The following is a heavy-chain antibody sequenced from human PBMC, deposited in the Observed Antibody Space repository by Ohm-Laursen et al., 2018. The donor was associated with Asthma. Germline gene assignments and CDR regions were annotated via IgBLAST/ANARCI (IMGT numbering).Heavy chain of an antibody. CDR3: ARDGGAAVANTPLDY. D-gene: IGHD6-19*01. CDR1: GYTFTNYG. V-gene: IGHV1-18*01. Sequence: GSSVKVSCKASGYTFTNYGFSWVRQAPGQGLEWLGWISAFTGNTHYAQDFPGRVTMTTETSTSTAYLELRSLTSDDAAVYFCARDGGAAVANTPLDYWGQGTLVTVSS. J-gene: IGHJ4*02. CDR2: ISAFTGNT.